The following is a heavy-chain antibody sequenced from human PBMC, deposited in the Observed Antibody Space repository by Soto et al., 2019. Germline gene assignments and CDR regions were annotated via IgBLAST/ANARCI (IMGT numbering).Heavy chain of an antibody. D-gene: IGHD2-15*01. J-gene: IGHJ4*02. CDR3: ARHTPAISISDH. CDR1: SRCDY. Sequence: SRCDYRCKKKQPPGKGLEWIGSIYYSGSTYYNPSLKSRVTISVDTSKNQFSLKLSSVTAADTAVYYCARHTPAISISDHWGQGTLVTVSS. CDR2: IYYSGST. V-gene: IGHV4-39*01.